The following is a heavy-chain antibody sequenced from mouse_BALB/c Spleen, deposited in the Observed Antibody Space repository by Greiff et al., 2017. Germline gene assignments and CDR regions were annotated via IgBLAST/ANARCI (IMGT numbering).Heavy chain of an antibody. CDR3: ARRGYYYDGDSY. CDR1: GYTFTSYW. D-gene: IGHD1-1*02. J-gene: IGHJ2*01. V-gene: IGHV1S81*02. CDR2: INPSNGRT. Sequence: QVQLQQPGAELVKPGASVKLSCKASGYTFTSYWMHWVKQRPGQGLEWIGEINPSNGRTNYNEKFKSKATLTVDKSSSTAYMQLSSLTSEDSAVYYCARRGYYYDGDSYWGQGTTLTVSS.